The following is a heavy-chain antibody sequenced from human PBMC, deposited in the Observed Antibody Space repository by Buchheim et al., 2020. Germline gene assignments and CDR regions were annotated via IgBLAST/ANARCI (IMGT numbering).Heavy chain of an antibody. Sequence: QVQLVESGGGVVQPGRSLRLSCAASGFTFSSYGMHWVRQAPGKGLEWVAVISYDGSNKYYADSVKGRFTISRDNSKNTLYLQMNSLRAEDTAVYYCAKVRHGAARPSYYYYGMDVWGQGTT. CDR1: GFTFSSYG. V-gene: IGHV3-30*18. CDR3: AKVRHGAARPSYYYYGMDV. J-gene: IGHJ6*02. D-gene: IGHD6-6*01. CDR2: ISYDGSNK.